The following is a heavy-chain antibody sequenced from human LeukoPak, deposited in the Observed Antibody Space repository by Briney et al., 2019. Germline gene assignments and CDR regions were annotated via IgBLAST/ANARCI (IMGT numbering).Heavy chain of an antibody. V-gene: IGHV3-23*01. D-gene: IGHD2-8*01. CDR2: ITGSGGGT. J-gene: IGHJ4*02. Sequence: GGSLRLSCAASGFTFSSYAMSWVRQAPGKGLEWVSTITGSGGGTYYTDSVKGRFTISRDISKNTLYLQMNSLRAEDTAVYYCAKKSGGVLTHFDYWGQGTLVTVSS. CDR1: GFTFSSYA. CDR3: AKKSGGVLTHFDY.